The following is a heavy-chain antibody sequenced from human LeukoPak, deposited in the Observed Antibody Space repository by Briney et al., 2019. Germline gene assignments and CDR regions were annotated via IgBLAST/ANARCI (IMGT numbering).Heavy chain of an antibody. CDR1: GFTFSSYG. CDR2: IWYDGSNK. Sequence: GGSLRLSCAASGFTFSSYGMHWVRQAPGKGLEWVAVIWYDGSNKYYADSVKGRFTISRDNSKNTLYLQMNSLRAEDTAVYYCARDAPFWSGYRYYFDYWGQGTLVTVSS. D-gene: IGHD3-3*01. J-gene: IGHJ4*02. V-gene: IGHV3-33*01. CDR3: ARDAPFWSGYRYYFDY.